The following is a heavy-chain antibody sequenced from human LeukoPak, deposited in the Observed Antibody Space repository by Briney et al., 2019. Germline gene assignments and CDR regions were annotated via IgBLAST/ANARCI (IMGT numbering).Heavy chain of an antibody. CDR2: IYFSGST. Sequence: SETLSLTCTVSGGSISSGGYYWSWIRQHPGKGLEWIGYIYFSGSTYYNPSLKSRVTISVDTSKNQFSLKLSSVTAADTAVYYCATSSGWLFDYWGQGTLVTVSS. J-gene: IGHJ4*02. V-gene: IGHV4-31*03. CDR3: ATSSGWLFDY. D-gene: IGHD6-19*01. CDR1: GGSISSGGYY.